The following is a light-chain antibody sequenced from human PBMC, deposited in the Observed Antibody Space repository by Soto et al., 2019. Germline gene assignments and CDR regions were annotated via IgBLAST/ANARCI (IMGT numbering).Light chain of an antibody. CDR1: QGVASRY. Sequence: EIVLTQSPGTLSLSPGERATLSCRASQGVASRYLAWYQQKPGQAPRLLIYGASTRATGIPDRFSGSGLGTDFTLTISRLEPEDFAVYYCQQYGSSPTAFGQGTRLEIK. CDR3: QQYGSSPTA. V-gene: IGKV3-20*01. J-gene: IGKJ5*01. CDR2: GAS.